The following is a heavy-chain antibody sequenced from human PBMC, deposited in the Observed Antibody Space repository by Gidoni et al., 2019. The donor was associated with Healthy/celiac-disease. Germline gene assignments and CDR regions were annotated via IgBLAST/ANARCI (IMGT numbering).Heavy chain of an antibody. Sequence: QVQLQQWGAGLLKPSETLSLTCAVYGGSFRGYYWSWIRQPPGKGLEWIGEINHSGSTNYNPSLKSRVTISVDTSKNQFSLKLSSVTAADTAVYYCARGFLVITGTTEAFDIWGQGTMVTVSS. D-gene: IGHD1-7*01. CDR2: INHSGST. V-gene: IGHV4-34*01. CDR1: GGSFRGYY. CDR3: ARGFLVITGTTEAFDI. J-gene: IGHJ3*02.